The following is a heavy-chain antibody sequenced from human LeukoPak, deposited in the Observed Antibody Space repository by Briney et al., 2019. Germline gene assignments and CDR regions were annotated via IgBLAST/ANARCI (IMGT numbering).Heavy chain of an antibody. D-gene: IGHD3-22*01. V-gene: IGHV4-4*01. Sequence: SGTLSLICGVSGGSISFTNWWTWVRQPPGKGLEWIGEVHLDGRTNYNPSLQSRLTMSVDFSENHISLKLTSVTAADTAVYCCARGPMISGYYQYYFDYWGQGTLVTVSS. CDR1: GGSISFTNW. J-gene: IGHJ4*02. CDR2: VHLDGRT. CDR3: ARGPMISGYYQYYFDY.